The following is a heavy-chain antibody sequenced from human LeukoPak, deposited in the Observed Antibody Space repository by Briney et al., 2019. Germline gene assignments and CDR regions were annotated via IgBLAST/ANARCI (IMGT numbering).Heavy chain of an antibody. Sequence: PSETLSLTCNVSRYSISSGYFWAWIRRPPGTGLEWIGSIYYSGSTYYNPSLKSRVSISVDTSKNQFSLKLSSVTAADTAVYYCARGRYYYGSGNWFDPWGQGTLVTVSS. V-gene: IGHV4-38-2*02. CDR2: IYYSGST. CDR3: ARGRYYYGSGNWFDP. D-gene: IGHD3-10*01. CDR1: RYSISSGYF. J-gene: IGHJ5*02.